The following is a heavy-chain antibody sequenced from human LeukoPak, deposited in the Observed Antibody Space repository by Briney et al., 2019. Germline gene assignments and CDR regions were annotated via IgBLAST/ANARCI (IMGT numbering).Heavy chain of an antibody. CDR1: GDSVSGNSAV. Sequence: SQTLSLTCAISGDSVSGNSAVWNWIRQSPSRGLEWLGRTYYRSKWYNDYAVSVKSRITINPDTSKNQFSLQLNSVTPEDTAVYHCVRRYSSGRGGFDPWGQGTLVTVSS. J-gene: IGHJ5*02. V-gene: IGHV6-1*01. D-gene: IGHD6-19*01. CDR3: VRRYSSGRGGFDP. CDR2: TYYRSKWYN.